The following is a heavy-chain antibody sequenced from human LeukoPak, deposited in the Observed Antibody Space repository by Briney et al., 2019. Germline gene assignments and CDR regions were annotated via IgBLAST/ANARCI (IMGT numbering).Heavy chain of an antibody. Sequence: PGGSLRLSCAASGFTFRSYAMHWVRQAPGKGLEWVAVISYDGGNEYSADSVKGRFTISRDNSKNTLYLQMSSLRAEDTAVYYCARDNLSLANWNQGHFFDYWGQGTLVTVSS. J-gene: IGHJ4*02. CDR1: GFTFRSYA. D-gene: IGHD1-1*01. CDR2: ISYDGGNE. V-gene: IGHV3-30-3*01. CDR3: ARDNLSLANWNQGHFFDY.